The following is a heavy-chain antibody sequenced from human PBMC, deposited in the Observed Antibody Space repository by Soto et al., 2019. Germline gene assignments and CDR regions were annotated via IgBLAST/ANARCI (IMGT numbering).Heavy chain of an antibody. D-gene: IGHD3-9*01. Sequence: GLEWLGWISAYNGNTNYAQKLQGRVTMTTDTSTSTAYMELRSLRSDDTFVFKRTTAYDILTGSHYYYYMDVWGKGTTVTVSS. CDR2: ISAYNGNT. CDR3: TTAYDILTGSHYYYYMDV. J-gene: IGHJ6*03. V-gene: IGHV1-18*01.